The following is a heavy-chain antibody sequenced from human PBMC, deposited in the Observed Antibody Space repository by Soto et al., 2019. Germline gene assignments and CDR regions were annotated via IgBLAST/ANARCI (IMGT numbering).Heavy chain of an antibody. CDR3: VKDIGASGAYWSFDL. J-gene: IGHJ2*01. CDR2: INWNSGDI. D-gene: IGHD2-8*02. CDR1: GVTFDDFA. Sequence: EMQLVESGGVVVQPGRSLRLSCAASGVTFDDFAMHWVRQAPGKGLEWVSGINWNSGDIDYADSVRGRFTISRDNAKNARYLQMNRLRAEDAALSYCVKDIGASGAYWSFDLWGRGTLVTVSS. V-gene: IGHV3-9*01.